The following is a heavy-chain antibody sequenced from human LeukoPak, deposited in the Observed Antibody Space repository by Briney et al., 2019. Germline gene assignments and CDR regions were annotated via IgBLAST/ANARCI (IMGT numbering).Heavy chain of an antibody. Sequence: SETLSLTCTVSGGSISSSSYYWGWIRQPPGKGLEWIGSIYYSGSTYYNPSLKSRVTISVDTSKNQFSLKLSSVTAADTAVYYCATQGRGNYDFWSGTRYVHYYYMDVWGKGTTVTVSS. CDR3: ATQGRGNYDFWSGTRYVHYYYMDV. CDR1: GGSISSSSYY. CDR2: IYYSGST. D-gene: IGHD3-3*01. J-gene: IGHJ6*03. V-gene: IGHV4-39*07.